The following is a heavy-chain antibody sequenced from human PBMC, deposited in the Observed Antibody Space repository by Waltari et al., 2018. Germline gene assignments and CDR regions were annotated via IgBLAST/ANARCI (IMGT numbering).Heavy chain of an antibody. CDR3: ARADYYDSSGLDH. CDR2: IVPLVDIA. CDR1: GCSFTDET. Sequence: QVQLVQSGAEGKKPGSSVKVSCKTSGCSFTDETFNWVRQAPGQGLEWMGRIVPLVDIADYTQEFQGRATFTADTSTRTAYMTLRNLRSEDTAVYYCARADYYDSSGLDHWGPGTLVTVSS. D-gene: IGHD3-22*01. V-gene: IGHV1-69*02. J-gene: IGHJ4*02.